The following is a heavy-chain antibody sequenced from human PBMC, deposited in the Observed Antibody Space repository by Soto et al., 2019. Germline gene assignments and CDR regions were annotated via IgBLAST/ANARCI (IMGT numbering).Heavy chain of an antibody. Sequence: QVQLQESGPGLVKPSQTLSLTCTVSGGSISSGGYYWSWIRQHPGKGLEWIGYIYYSGSTYYNPSRQSRVTISVDTSKNQCSLKLSSVTAADTAVYYCARERNYDSSGYSYYYGMDVWGQGTTVTVSS. V-gene: IGHV4-31*03. CDR2: IYYSGST. CDR1: GGSISSGGYY. CDR3: ARERNYDSSGYSYYYGMDV. J-gene: IGHJ6*02. D-gene: IGHD3-22*01.